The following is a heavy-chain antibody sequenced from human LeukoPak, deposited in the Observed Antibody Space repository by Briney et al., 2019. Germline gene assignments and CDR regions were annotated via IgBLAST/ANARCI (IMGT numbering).Heavy chain of an antibody. CDR2: IIPIFGIA. CDR1: GGTFSSYA. Sequence: SVKVSRKASGGTFSSYAISWVRQAPGQGLEWMGRIIPIFGIANYAQKFQGRVTITADKSTSTAYMELSSLRSEDTAVYYCATGLHYYDSSGLKEYFQHWGQGTLVTVSS. V-gene: IGHV1-69*04. D-gene: IGHD3-22*01. J-gene: IGHJ1*01. CDR3: ATGLHYYDSSGLKEYFQH.